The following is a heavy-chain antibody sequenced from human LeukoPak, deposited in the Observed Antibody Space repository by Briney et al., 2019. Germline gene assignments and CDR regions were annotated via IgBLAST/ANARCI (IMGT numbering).Heavy chain of an antibody. Sequence: GGSLRLSCAASGFTFSSYGMHWVRQAPGKGLEWVAFIRYDGSNKYYADSVKGRFTISRDNSKNTLYLQMNSLRAEDTAVCYCAKDRIGGYSYGVDFDYWGQGTLVTVSS. J-gene: IGHJ4*02. V-gene: IGHV3-30*02. D-gene: IGHD5-18*01. CDR2: IRYDGSNK. CDR3: AKDRIGGYSYGVDFDY. CDR1: GFTFSSYG.